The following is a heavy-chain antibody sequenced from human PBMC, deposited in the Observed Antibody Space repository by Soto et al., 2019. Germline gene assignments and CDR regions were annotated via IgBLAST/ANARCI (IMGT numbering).Heavy chain of an antibody. CDR3: ARFSRGRYTEYFEH. CDR2: INAGNGNT. V-gene: IGHV1-3*01. Sequence: ASVKVSCKASGYTFTSYAMHWVRQAPGQGLEWMGWINAGNGNTKYSQKFQGRVTITRDTSASTAYMELSSLRSEDTAVYYCARFSRGRYTEYFEHWGQGTLVTVSS. J-gene: IGHJ1*01. D-gene: IGHD3-22*01. CDR1: GYTFTSYA.